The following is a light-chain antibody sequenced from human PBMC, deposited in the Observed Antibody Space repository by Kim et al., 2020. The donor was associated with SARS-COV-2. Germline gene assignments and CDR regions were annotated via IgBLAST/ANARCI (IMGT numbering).Light chain of an antibody. CDR2: DVT. V-gene: IGLV2-11*01. J-gene: IGLJ1*01. CDR1: STDVGAYNY. CDR3: CSFASTSTHVD. Sequence: QSALTQPRSVSGSPGQSVTISCTGTSTDVGAYNYVSWYQEHPGKAPKLIIYDVTKRPSGVPDRFSGSKSGNTASLTISGLQAEDEATYSCCSFASTSTHVDFGTGTKVTVL.